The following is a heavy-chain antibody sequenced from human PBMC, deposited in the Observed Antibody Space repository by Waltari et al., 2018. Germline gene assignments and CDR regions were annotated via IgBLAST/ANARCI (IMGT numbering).Heavy chain of an antibody. J-gene: IGHJ3*01. CDR2: IYTSGRT. D-gene: IGHD4-17*01. CDR1: GGSISSGNYY. Sequence: QVQLQESGPGLVKPSQTLSLTCTVSGGSISSGNYYWSWIRQPAGKGLEWIGRIYTSGRTNYNPSLKSRVTISVDTSQNQISLRLSSVTAADTAVYFCAMLDYGGNAHAFDVWGQGTVVTVSS. V-gene: IGHV4-61*02. CDR3: AMLDYGGNAHAFDV.